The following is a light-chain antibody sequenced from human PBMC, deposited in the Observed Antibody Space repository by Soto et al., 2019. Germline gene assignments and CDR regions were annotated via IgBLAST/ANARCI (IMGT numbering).Light chain of an antibody. CDR3: LLFYSGPRV. Sequence: QAVVTQEPSLTVSPGGTVTLTCGSIIGAVTSGHYPYWFQQKPGQAPRTLIYDTSNKYSWTPARFSGSLLGGKAALTLSGAQPEDEAEYYCLLFYSGPRVFGGGTKLTVL. V-gene: IGLV7-46*01. J-gene: IGLJ2*01. CDR1: IGAVTSGHY. CDR2: DTS.